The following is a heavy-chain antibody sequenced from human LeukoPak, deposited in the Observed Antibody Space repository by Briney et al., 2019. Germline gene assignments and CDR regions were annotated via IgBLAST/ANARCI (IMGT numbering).Heavy chain of an antibody. CDR2: ISGGGDAT. D-gene: IGHD1-26*01. CDR3: ARAQYSGSYYMDV. CDR1: DFSFITYA. V-gene: IGHV3-23*01. Sequence: PGGSLRLSCAASDFSFITYAMSWVRQAPGKGLEWVSTISGGGDATYYADSVKGRFTISRDNSKNTLYLQMNSLRSEDTAVYYCARAQYSGSYYMDVWGKGTTVTVSS. J-gene: IGHJ6*03.